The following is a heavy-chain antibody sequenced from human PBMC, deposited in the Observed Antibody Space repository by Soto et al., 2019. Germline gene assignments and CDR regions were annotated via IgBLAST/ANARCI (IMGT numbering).Heavy chain of an antibody. V-gene: IGHV4-59*01. CDR2: IHNSGNT. CDR3: ARDPGNSSTWYFDY. CDR1: GASIRTSD. J-gene: IGHJ4*02. Sequence: RSXTRSLTGTGSGASIRTSDWSCIRQPPGKGLEWVWYIHNSGNTNYSPSLKSRVTISRDTSRNQLSLKLSSVTTADTAVYYCARDPGNSSTWYFDYWGQGALVTVSS. D-gene: IGHD6-13*01.